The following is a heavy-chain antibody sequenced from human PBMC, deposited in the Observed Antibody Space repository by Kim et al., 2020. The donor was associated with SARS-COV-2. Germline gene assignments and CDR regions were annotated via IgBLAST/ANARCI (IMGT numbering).Heavy chain of an antibody. CDR3: ARSLRFLDFDY. CDR1: GGSISSYY. D-gene: IGHD3-3*01. Sequence: SETLSLTCTVSGGSISSYYWSWIRQPPGKGLEWIGYIYYSGSTNYNPSLKSRVTISVDTSKNQFSLKLSSVTAADTAVYYCARSLRFLDFDYWGQGTLVTVSS. V-gene: IGHV4-59*01. J-gene: IGHJ4*02. CDR2: IYYSGST.